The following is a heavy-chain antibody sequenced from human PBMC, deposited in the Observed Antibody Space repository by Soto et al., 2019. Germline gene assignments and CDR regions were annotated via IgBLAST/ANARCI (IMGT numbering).Heavy chain of an antibody. CDR1: GGSISSGDYY. CDR2: IYSSGST. D-gene: IGHD2-15*01. V-gene: IGHV4-30-4*01. CDR3: ARYCSGGSCYPTGLYFDY. Sequence: QVQLQESGPGLVKPSQTLSLTCTVSGGSISSGDYYWSWIRQPPGKGLEWIGYIYSSGSTYYNPSLKSRVTIAVDTSKNQFSLKLSSVTAADTAVYYCARYCSGGSCYPTGLYFDYWGQGTLVTVSS. J-gene: IGHJ4*02.